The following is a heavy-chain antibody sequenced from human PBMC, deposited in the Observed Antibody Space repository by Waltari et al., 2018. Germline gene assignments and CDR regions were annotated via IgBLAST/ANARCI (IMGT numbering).Heavy chain of an antibody. J-gene: IGHJ4*02. D-gene: IGHD5-12*01. CDR2: ITHGGTTT. V-gene: IGHV3-48*03. CDR1: GSGFPFGGYE. CDR3: ARSLSGYFGGREY. Sequence: EVQLVESGGGLVQPGGSLRLACVASGSGFPFGGYEMSWVRQAPGKGQEGLSYITHGGTTTYYADSVKGRFTISRDNGKNSLYLQMNSLTAEDTAVYYCARSLSGYFGGREYWGQGTLVTVSS.